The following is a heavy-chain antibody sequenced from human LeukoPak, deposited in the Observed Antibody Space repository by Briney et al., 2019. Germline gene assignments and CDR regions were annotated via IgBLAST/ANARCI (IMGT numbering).Heavy chain of an antibody. CDR3: ARGYSSGYYWYFDL. CDR2: IIPILGIA. Sequence: GASVKVSCKASGGTFSSYAISWARQAPGQGLEWMGRIIPILGIANYAQKFQGRVTITADKSTSTAYMELSSLRSEDTAVYYCARGYSSGYYWYFDLWGRGTLVTVSS. D-gene: IGHD6-19*01. V-gene: IGHV1-69*04. CDR1: GGTFSSYA. J-gene: IGHJ2*01.